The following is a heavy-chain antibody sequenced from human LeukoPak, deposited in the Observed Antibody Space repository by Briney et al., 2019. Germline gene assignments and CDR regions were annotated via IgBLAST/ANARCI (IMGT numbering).Heavy chain of an antibody. Sequence: GGSLRLSCAASGFTFSSYGMHWVRQAPGKGLEWVANIKQDGSEKYYVDSVKGRFTISRDNAKNSLYLQMNSLRAEDTAVYYCARDTGLWFGELFNYWGQGTLVTVSS. V-gene: IGHV3-7*03. J-gene: IGHJ4*02. D-gene: IGHD3-10*01. CDR2: IKQDGSEK. CDR1: GFTFSSYG. CDR3: ARDTGLWFGELFNY.